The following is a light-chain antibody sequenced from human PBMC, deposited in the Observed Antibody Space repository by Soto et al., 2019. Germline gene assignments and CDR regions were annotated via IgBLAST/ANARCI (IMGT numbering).Light chain of an antibody. V-gene: IGLV3-21*02. Sequence: SYELTQPPSVSVAPGQTARITCGGDNIGSTSVHWYQQKPGQAPVLVVYDDTDRPSGIPERFSGSNSGNTATLTISRVEVGDEAGYYCQVWDSSSDHWVFGGGTKLTVL. CDR1: NIGSTS. J-gene: IGLJ3*02. CDR3: QVWDSSSDHWV. CDR2: DDT.